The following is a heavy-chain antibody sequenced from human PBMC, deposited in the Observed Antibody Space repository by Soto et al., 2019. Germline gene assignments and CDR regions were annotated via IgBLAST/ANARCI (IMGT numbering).Heavy chain of an antibody. CDR2: MNPNSGGT. J-gene: IGHJ6*01. CDR1: GYTFTGYY. CDR3: ARDAYFWRGYGMDV. Sequence: QVQLVQSGAEVKKPGASVKVSCKASGYTFTGYYMHWVRQAPGQGLEWMGWMNPNSGGTNYAQKFQGRVTRTRDTSISTAYMELRRLRSDDTAVYYCARDAYFWRGYGMDVWGQGATVTVSS. V-gene: IGHV1-2*02. D-gene: IGHD3-3*01.